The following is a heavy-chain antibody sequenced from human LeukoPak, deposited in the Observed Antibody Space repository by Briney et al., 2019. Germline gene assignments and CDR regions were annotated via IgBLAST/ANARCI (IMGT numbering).Heavy chain of an antibody. V-gene: IGHV3-23*01. CDR3: AKDDYYDSSGYYFRYYFDY. CDR2: ISGSGGST. D-gene: IGHD3-22*01. CDR1: GFTFSSYA. J-gene: IGHJ4*02. Sequence: PGGSLRLSCAASGFTFSSYAMSWVRQAPGKGLEWVSAISGSGGSTYYADSVKGRFTISRDNSKNMLYLQMNSLRAEDTAVYYCAKDDYYDSSGYYFRYYFDYWGQGTLVTVSS.